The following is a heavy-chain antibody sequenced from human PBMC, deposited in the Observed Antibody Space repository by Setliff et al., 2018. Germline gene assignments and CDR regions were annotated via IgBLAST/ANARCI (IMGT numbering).Heavy chain of an antibody. CDR2: INHSGST. J-gene: IGHJ4*02. CDR1: GGSISSGGYY. Sequence: TLSLTCTVSGGSISSGGYYWSWIRQHPGKGLEWIGEINHSGSTNHNPSLKSRVTISVDTSKNQFSLKLSSVTAADTAVYYCASYRQDVNYWGQGTLVTVSS. V-gene: IGHV4-31*03. CDR3: ASYRQDVNY. D-gene: IGHD4-4*01.